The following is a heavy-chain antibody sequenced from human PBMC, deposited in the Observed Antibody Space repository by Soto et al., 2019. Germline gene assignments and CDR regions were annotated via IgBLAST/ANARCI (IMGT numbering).Heavy chain of an antibody. CDR2: ISDGGGSK. CDR1: GLTFSSYG. Sequence: GGSLRLSCAGSGLTFSSYGMHWVRQAPGKGLEWVSVISDGGGSKYYADSVKGRFTISRDNSKNTLYLQMNSLRAEDTAVYYCAKGRGYCSGGSCYGTAFDIWGQGTMVTVSS. V-gene: IGHV3-30*18. CDR3: AKGRGYCSGGSCYGTAFDI. D-gene: IGHD2-15*01. J-gene: IGHJ3*02.